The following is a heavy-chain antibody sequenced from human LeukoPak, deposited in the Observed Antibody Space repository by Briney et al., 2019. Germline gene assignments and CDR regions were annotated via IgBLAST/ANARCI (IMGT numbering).Heavy chain of an antibody. Sequence: SETLSLTCTVSGGSISSYYWSWIRQPPGKGLEWIGYIYYSGSTNYNPSLKSRVTISVDTSKNQFSLKLSSVTAADTAVYYCARVNWNDSLDYWGQGTLVTVSS. J-gene: IGHJ4*02. CDR3: ARVNWNDSLDY. CDR2: IYYSGST. CDR1: GGSISSYY. D-gene: IGHD1-1*01. V-gene: IGHV4-59*01.